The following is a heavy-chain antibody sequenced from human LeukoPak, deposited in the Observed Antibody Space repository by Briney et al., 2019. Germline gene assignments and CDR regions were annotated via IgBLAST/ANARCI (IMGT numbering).Heavy chain of an antibody. Sequence: GGSLRLSCAASGFTVSSNYMSWVRQAPGKGLEWVSVIYSGGSTYYADSVKGRFTISRDNSKNTLYLQMNSLRAEDTAVYYCARPSPPKYSSGWYYFDYWGQGTLVTVSS. V-gene: IGHV3-53*01. D-gene: IGHD6-19*01. CDR2: IYSGGST. J-gene: IGHJ4*02. CDR3: ARPSPPKYSSGWYYFDY. CDR1: GFTVSSNY.